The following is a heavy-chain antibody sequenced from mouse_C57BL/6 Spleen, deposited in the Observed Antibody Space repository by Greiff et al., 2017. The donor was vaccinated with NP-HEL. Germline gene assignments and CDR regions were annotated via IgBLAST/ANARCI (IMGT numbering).Heavy chain of an antibody. Sequence: QVQLQQPGAELVKPGASVKLSCKASGYTFTSYRMQWVKQRPGQGLEWIGEIDPSDSYTNYNQKFKGKATLTVDTSASTAYMQLSSLTSEDSAVYYCARWQLRSREDFDYWGQGTTLTVSS. CDR2: IDPSDSYT. CDR1: GYTFTSYR. D-gene: IGHD3-2*02. V-gene: IGHV1-50*01. J-gene: IGHJ2*01. CDR3: ARWQLRSREDFDY.